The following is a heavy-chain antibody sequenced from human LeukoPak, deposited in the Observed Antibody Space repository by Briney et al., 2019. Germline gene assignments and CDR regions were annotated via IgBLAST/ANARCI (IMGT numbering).Heavy chain of an antibody. CDR3: ARDYYDSSGYYPRAGNAFDI. Sequence: SETLSLTCTVSGGSISRYYWSWIRQPPGKGLEWIGYIYSSENTYYNPSLNSRVTISVDTSKNQFSLKLSSVTAADTAVYYCARDYYDSSGYYPRAGNAFDIWGQGTMVTVSS. CDR1: GGSISRYY. V-gene: IGHV4-59*01. J-gene: IGHJ3*02. D-gene: IGHD3-22*01. CDR2: IYSSENT.